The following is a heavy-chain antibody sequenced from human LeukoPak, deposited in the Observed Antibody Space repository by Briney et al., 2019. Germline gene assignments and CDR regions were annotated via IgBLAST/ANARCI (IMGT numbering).Heavy chain of an antibody. V-gene: IGHV1-18*01. J-gene: IGHJ4*02. D-gene: IGHD1-1*01. CDR3: ARVEGNYYFDY. Sequence: ASVTVSYTASGYTFTIYGISWVRQAPGQGLEWMGWISAYNGNTNYAQKLQGRVTMTTDTSTSTAYMELRSLRSDDTAVYYCARVEGNYYFDYWGQGTLVTVSS. CDR2: ISAYNGNT. CDR1: GYTFTIYG.